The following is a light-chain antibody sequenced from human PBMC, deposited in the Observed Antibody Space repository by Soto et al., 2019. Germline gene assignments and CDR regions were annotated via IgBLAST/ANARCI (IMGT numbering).Light chain of an antibody. CDR1: QSVSSSY. V-gene: IGKV3-20*01. CDR2: GAS. Sequence: EFVLTQSPGTLSLSPGERATLSCRASQSVSSSYLAWYQQKPGQAPRILIYGASTRATGIPDRFSGSGSGTDFTLTIIRREPEDFAVYYCQQYGSSPPLTFGGGTKVEIK. J-gene: IGKJ4*01. CDR3: QQYGSSPPLT.